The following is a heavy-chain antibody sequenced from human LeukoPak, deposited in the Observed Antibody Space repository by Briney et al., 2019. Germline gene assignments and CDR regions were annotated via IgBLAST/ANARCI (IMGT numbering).Heavy chain of an antibody. V-gene: IGHV1-18*01. CDR2: ISAYNGNT. J-gene: IGHJ5*02. Sequence: ASVKVSCTASGYTFTTYGITWVRQAPGQGIEWMGWISAYNGNTNYAQKLQGRVSMTTDTSTSTAYVELRSLRSDDTAVYYCARVVRGDNNWFDPWGQGTLVTVSS. CDR1: GYTFTTYG. CDR3: ARVVRGDNNWFDP. D-gene: IGHD3-10*01.